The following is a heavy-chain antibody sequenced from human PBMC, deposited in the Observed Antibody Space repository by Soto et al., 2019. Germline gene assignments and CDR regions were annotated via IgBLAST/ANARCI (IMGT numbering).Heavy chain of an antibody. CDR3: ARQRTTVVTQAYFDR. J-gene: IGHJ4*02. V-gene: IGHV4-39*01. CDR2: IYYSGRT. CDR1: GESISSSSYY. Sequence: SETLSLTCIVSGESISSSSYYWGWIRQPPGKGLEWIGSIYYSGRTYYNPSFKSRVTISIDTSKNQFSLKLSSVTATDTAVYYCARQRTTVVTQAYFDRWGQGALVTVSS. D-gene: IGHD2-21*02.